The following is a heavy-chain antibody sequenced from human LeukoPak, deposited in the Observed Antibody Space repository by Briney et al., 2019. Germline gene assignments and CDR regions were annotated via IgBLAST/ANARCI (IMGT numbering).Heavy chain of an antibody. Sequence: ASVKVSCKASGYTFTSYDINWVRQATGQGLEWMGWMNPNSGNTGYAQKFQGRVTITRNTSISTAYMELSSLRSEDMAVYYCARGPRVLWFGEPTANWFDPWGQGTLVTVSS. CDR2: MNPNSGNT. J-gene: IGHJ5*02. V-gene: IGHV1-8*03. D-gene: IGHD3-10*01. CDR1: GYTFTSYD. CDR3: ARGPRVLWFGEPTANWFDP.